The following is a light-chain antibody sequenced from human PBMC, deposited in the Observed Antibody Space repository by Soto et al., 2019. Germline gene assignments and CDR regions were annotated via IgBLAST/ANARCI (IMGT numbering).Light chain of an antibody. CDR2: DAS. V-gene: IGKV3-11*01. CDR1: QSVSSY. Sequence: EIVLTQSPVTLSLSPGERATLSCRASQSVSSYLAWYQQKPGQAPRLLIYDASNRATGIPARFSGSGSGTDFTLTISSLEPDDFAVYYCQQRKTFGPGTKVEIK. CDR3: QQRKT. J-gene: IGKJ3*01.